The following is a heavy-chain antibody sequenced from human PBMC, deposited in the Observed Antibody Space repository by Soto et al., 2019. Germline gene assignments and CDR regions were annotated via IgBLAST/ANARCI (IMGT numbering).Heavy chain of an antibody. V-gene: IGHV3-30*18. CDR3: AKWSSRDGYEGDY. CDR2: ISYDGSNK. J-gene: IGHJ4*02. CDR1: GFTFSSYG. Sequence: QVQLVESGGGVVQPGRSLRLSCAASGFTFSSYGMHWVRQAPGKGLEWVAVISYDGSNKYYADSVKGRFTISRDNSKNTLYLQMNSLRAEDTDVYYCAKWSSRDGYEGDYWGQGTLVTVSS. D-gene: IGHD5-12*01.